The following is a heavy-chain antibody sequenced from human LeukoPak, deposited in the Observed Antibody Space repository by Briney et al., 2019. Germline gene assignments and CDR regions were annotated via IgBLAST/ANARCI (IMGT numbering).Heavy chain of an antibody. CDR2: ISAYNGNT. CDR1: GYTFTGYY. J-gene: IGHJ4*02. Sequence: GASVKVSCKASGYTFTGYYMHWVRQAPGQGLEWMGWISAYNGNTNYAQKLQGRVTMTTDTSTSTAYMELSRLRSDDTAVYYCARPVAGTLGYWGQGTLVTVSS. CDR3: ARPVAGTLGY. D-gene: IGHD6-19*01. V-gene: IGHV1-18*04.